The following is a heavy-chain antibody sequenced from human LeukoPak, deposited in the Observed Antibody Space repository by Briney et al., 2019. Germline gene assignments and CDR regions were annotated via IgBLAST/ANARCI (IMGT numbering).Heavy chain of an antibody. D-gene: IGHD2-21*02. Sequence: GGSLRLSCAASGFTFSSYAKSWVRQAPGKGLEWVSAISGSGGSTYYADSVKGRFTISRDNSKNTLYLQMNSLRAEDTAVYYCAKQLFVVVTPPPDYWGQGTLVTVSS. V-gene: IGHV3-23*01. CDR2: ISGSGGST. CDR3: AKQLFVVVTPPPDY. J-gene: IGHJ4*02. CDR1: GFTFSSYA.